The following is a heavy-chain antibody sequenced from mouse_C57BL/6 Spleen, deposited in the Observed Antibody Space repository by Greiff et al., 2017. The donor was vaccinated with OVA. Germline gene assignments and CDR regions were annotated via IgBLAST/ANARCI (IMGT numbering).Heavy chain of an antibody. D-gene: IGHD4-1*01. Sequence: QVHVKQPGTELVKPGASVKLSCKASGYTFTSYWMHWVKQRPGQGLEWIGNINPSNGGTTYNEKLKSKATLTVDKSSSTAYMQLSSLTSEDSAVYYCARSGGNWYFDVWGTGTTVTVSA. V-gene: IGHV1-53*01. CDR1: GYTFTSYW. CDR3: ARSGGNWYFDV. CDR2: INPSNGGT. J-gene: IGHJ1*03.